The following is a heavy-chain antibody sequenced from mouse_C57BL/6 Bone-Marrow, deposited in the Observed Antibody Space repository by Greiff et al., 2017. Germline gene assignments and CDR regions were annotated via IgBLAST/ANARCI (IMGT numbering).Heavy chain of an antibody. CDR2: ISSGSSTI. Sequence: DVMLVESGGGLVKPGGSLKLSCAASGFTFSDYGMHWVRQAPEKGLEWVAYISSGSSTIYYADTVKGRFTISSDNAKNTLFLQLTSLRSEDTAMYYCARRLSSDYWGQGTTLTVSS. CDR1: GFTFSDYG. V-gene: IGHV5-17*01. D-gene: IGHD1-1*02. J-gene: IGHJ2*01. CDR3: ARRLSSDY.